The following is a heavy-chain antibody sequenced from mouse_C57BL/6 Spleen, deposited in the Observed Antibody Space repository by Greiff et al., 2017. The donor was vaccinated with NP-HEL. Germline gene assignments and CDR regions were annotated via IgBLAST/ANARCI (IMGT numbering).Heavy chain of an antibody. Sequence: QVQLQQPGAELVKPGASVKLSCKASGYTFTSYWMHWVKQRPGQGLEWIGMIHPNSGSTNYNEKFKSKATLTVDKSSSTAYMQLSRLTSEDSAVYYCARGSTMITRAMDYWGQGTSGTVSS. CDR2: IHPNSGST. J-gene: IGHJ4*01. D-gene: IGHD2-4*01. V-gene: IGHV1-64*01. CDR1: GYTFTSYW. CDR3: ARGSTMITRAMDY.